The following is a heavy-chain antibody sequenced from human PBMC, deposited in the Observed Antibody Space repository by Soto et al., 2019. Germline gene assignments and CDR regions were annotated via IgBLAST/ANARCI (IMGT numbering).Heavy chain of an antibody. V-gene: IGHV1-2*02. CDR3: ARGGGVGVAGSAAFDM. CDR2: INPATGAA. D-gene: IGHD3-3*01. J-gene: IGHJ3*02. Sequence: QLHLVQSGAVVKKPGASVTVSCSASGYPVTAYYMHWVRQAPGRGLEWMGGINPATGAAKYTQTFQGRGTLARDTSTSTGFMELSGLTSEDTAVFCARGGGVGVAGSAAFDMWGQGTLVTVSS. CDR1: GYPVTAYY.